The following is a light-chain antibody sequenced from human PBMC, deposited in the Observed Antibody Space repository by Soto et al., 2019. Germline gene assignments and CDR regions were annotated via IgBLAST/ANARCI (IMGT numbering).Light chain of an antibody. CDR2: ASS. J-gene: IGKJ1*01. CDR3: QQSYSTTLT. Sequence: DIQMTRSPSSVSASVGDIFTITCRSSEDIRTWLDWYQKKPREAPKLLIYASSSLESGVPSRLSGSASGTDLTITINSLKNEDFATYYCQQSYSTTLTFGHGTKVDI. CDR1: EDIRTW. V-gene: IGKV1-12*01.